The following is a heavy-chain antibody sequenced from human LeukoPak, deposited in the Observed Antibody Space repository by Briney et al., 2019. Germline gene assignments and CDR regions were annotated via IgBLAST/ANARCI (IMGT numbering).Heavy chain of an antibody. V-gene: IGHV3-33*01. J-gene: IGHJ3*02. CDR2: IWYDGSNK. Sequence: GGSLRLSCAASGFTFSSYGMHWVRQAPGKGLEWVAVIWYDGSNKYYADSVKGRFTISRDNSKNTLYLQMNSLRAEDTAVYYCARAVRYFDWERSDAFDIWGQGTMVTVSS. CDR1: GFTFSSYG. CDR3: ARAVRYFDWERSDAFDI. D-gene: IGHD3-9*01.